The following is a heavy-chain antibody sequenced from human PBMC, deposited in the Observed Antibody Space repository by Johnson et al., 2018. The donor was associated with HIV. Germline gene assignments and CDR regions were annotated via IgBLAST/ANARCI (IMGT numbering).Heavy chain of an antibody. J-gene: IGHJ5*01. CDR1: GFTFSDYY. CDR2: IHSGGNT. CDR3: ARVEQRSGYYRGLLVGDS. V-gene: IGHV3-66*01. D-gene: IGHD3-3*01. Sequence: VQLVESGGGLVKPGGSLRLSCAASGFTFSDYYMNWVRQAPGKGLEWVSVIHSGGNTFYADSVKGRFTISRENAKNSLYLQMNSLGAGDTAVYYCARVEQRSGYYRGLLVGDS.